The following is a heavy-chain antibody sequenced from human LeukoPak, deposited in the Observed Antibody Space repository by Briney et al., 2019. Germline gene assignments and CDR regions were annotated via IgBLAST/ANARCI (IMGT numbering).Heavy chain of an antibody. V-gene: IGHV3-23*01. Sequence: PGRSLRLSCAASGFTFSSYAMSWVRQAPGKGLEWVSAISGSGGSTYYADSVKGRFTISRDNSKNTLYLQMNSLRAEDTAVYYCAKDTAMAPDYGMDVWGQGTTVTVSS. J-gene: IGHJ6*02. D-gene: IGHD5-18*01. CDR3: AKDTAMAPDYGMDV. CDR1: GFTFSSYA. CDR2: ISGSGGST.